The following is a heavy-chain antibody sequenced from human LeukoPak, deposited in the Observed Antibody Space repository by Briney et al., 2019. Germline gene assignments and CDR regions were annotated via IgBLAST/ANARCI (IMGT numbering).Heavy chain of an antibody. J-gene: IGHJ4*02. Sequence: GASVKVSCKASGGTFSSYAISWVRQAPGQGLEWMGGIIPTFGTANYAQKFQGRVTITADESTSTAYMELSSLRSEDTAVYYCARENGDYAYFDYWGQGTLVTVSS. CDR3: ARENGDYAYFDY. CDR2: IIPTFGTA. V-gene: IGHV1-69*13. D-gene: IGHD4-17*01. CDR1: GGTFSSYA.